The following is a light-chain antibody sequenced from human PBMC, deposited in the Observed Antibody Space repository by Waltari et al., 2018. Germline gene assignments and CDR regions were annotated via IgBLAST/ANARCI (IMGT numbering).Light chain of an antibody. CDR1: SLTYFY. J-gene: IGLJ2*01. V-gene: IGLV3-19*01. CDR2: GQN. Sequence: SSELTQDPAVSVALGQTIRITCHGDSLTYFYASWYQQRPGQAPLLVIFGQNNRPAGIQDRLSGSSSGKTAYLTITGAQAADEAFYYCNSRDSSGDHLGLFGGGTKVTVL. CDR3: NSRDSSGDHLGL.